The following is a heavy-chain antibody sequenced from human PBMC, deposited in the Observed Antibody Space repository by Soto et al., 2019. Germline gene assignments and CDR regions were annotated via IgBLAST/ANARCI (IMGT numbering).Heavy chain of an antibody. CDR1: GFTVSSNY. V-gene: IGHV3-53*01. D-gene: IGHD2-15*01. Sequence: GGSLRLSCAASGFTVSSNYMSWVRQAPGKGLEWVSVIYSGGSTYYADSVKGRFTISRDNSKNTLYLQMNSLRAEDTAVYYCATGYCSGGSCYSRYYYYGMDVWGQGTTVTVSS. CDR2: IYSGGST. CDR3: ATGYCSGGSCYSRYYYYGMDV. J-gene: IGHJ6*02.